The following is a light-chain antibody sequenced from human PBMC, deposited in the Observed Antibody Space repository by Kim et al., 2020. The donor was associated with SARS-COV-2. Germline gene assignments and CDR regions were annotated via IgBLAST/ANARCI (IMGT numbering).Light chain of an antibody. J-gene: IGLJ1*01. CDR1: SSDIGDYNY. CDR2: DVD. V-gene: IGLV2-14*03. Sequence: QSITIPCAGTSSDIGDYNYVSWYQQHPGKVPKLLIYDVDNRPSGISDRFSASKSGNTASLTISGLQADDEADYYCSSYTSSRTLDIFGTGTKVTVL. CDR3: SSYTSSRTLDI.